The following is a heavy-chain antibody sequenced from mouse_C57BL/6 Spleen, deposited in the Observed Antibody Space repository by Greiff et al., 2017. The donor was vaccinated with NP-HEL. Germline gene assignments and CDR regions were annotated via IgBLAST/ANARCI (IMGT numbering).Heavy chain of an antibody. V-gene: IGHV1-72*01. Sequence: QVQLQQPGAELVKPGTSVKLSCKASGYTFSSYLIHWVKQRPGRGLEWIGRIDPNSGGTKYSENFKNKATLTVDKPSNTAYMQLSSLTSEDSAVYYCARYSHYYGSTYDYWGQGTTLTVSS. CDR1: GYTFSSYL. D-gene: IGHD1-1*01. J-gene: IGHJ2*01. CDR3: ARYSHYYGSTYDY. CDR2: IDPNSGGT.